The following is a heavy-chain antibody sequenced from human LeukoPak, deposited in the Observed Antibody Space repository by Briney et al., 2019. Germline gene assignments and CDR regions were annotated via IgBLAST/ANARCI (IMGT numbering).Heavy chain of an antibody. CDR1: GFTFSSYG. V-gene: IGHV3-30*02. CDR2: IRSDGSNK. CDR3: ARDRDPGYNDSSGYRRVNAFDI. J-gene: IGHJ3*02. D-gene: IGHD3-22*01. Sequence: PGGSLRLSCAASGFTFSSYGMHWVRQAPAKGLEWVAFIRSDGSNKYYADSVKGRFTISRDNSKNTLYLQMNSLRAEDTAVYYCARDRDPGYNDSSGYRRVNAFDIWGQGTMVTVSS.